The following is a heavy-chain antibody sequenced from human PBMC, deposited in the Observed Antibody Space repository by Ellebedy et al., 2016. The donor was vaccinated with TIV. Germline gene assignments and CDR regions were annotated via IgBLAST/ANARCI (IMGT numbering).Heavy chain of an antibody. CDR1: GCTFTSYG. D-gene: IGHD2-2*02. Sequence: AASVQVSCKASGCTFTSYGISGVRRAPGHGVEWKGWISGYNGNTNYTQKLQGRVTMTTDKTTSTAYMELRSLRSDDTAVYYCARERYIKRIAWFDPWGQGTLVTVSS. CDR3: ARERYIKRIAWFDP. CDR2: ISGYNGNT. J-gene: IGHJ5*02. V-gene: IGHV1-18*04.